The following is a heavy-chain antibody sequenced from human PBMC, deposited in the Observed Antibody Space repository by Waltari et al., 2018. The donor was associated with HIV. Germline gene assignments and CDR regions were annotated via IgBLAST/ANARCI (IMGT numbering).Heavy chain of an antibody. CDR1: GYTFTTFY. D-gene: IGHD4-4*01. Sequence: VHLLQSGAEMKKPGASVTVSCTTSGYTFTTFYIPWVRQAPGQGLVWVGMVNPNGGGTLYSEAFPSRLTLTADTSTNTAYLHLTDLTSEDAATYFCGRGTTDYINYWGQGSLVTVSS. CDR3: GRGTTDYINY. J-gene: IGHJ4*02. CDR2: VNPNGGGT. V-gene: IGHV1-46*03.